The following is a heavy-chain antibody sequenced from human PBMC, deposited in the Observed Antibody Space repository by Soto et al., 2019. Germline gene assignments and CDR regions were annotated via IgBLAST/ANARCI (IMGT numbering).Heavy chain of an antibody. V-gene: IGHV1-18*01. CDR1: GYTFTSYG. J-gene: IGHJ6*02. Sequence: ASVKVSCKASGYTFTSYGISWVRQAPGQGLEWMGWISAYNGNTNYAQKLQGRVTMTTDTSTSTAYMELRSLRSDDTAVYYCARSTTVNYYSYGMDVWDQGTTGTLSS. CDR2: ISAYNGNT. CDR3: ARSTTVNYYSYGMDV. D-gene: IGHD4-17*01.